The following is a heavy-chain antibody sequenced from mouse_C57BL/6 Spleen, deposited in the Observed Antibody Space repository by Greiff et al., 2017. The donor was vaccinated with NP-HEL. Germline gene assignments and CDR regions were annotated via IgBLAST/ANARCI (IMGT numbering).Heavy chain of an antibody. Sequence: EVQLQQSGPGLVKPSQSLSLPCSVTGYSITSGYYWNWIRQFPGNKLEWMGYISYDGSNNYNPSLKNRISITRDTSKNQFFLKLNSVTTEDTATYYCAREPYYYAMDYWGQGTSVTVSS. CDR2: ISYDGSN. V-gene: IGHV3-6*01. CDR3: AREPYYYAMDY. J-gene: IGHJ4*01. CDR1: GYSITSGYY.